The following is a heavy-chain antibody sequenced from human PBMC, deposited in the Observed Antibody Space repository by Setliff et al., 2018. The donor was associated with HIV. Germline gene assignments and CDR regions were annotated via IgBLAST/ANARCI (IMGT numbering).Heavy chain of an antibody. CDR2: IYHSGRT. D-gene: IGHD6-19*01. CDR3: ARPTAEIEVAVI. J-gene: IGHJ3*02. CDR1: GGSISSPNW. Sequence: SETLSLTCAVSGGSISSPNWWSWVRQPPGKGLEWIGGIYHSGRTNYNPSLKSRVTISVDKSNNQFSLRLSSVTAADTAVYYCARPTAEIEVAVIWGEGKMVTVSS. V-gene: IGHV4-4*02.